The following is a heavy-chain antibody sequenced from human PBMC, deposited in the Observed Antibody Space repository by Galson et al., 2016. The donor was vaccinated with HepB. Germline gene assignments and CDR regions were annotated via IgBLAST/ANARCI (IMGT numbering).Heavy chain of an antibody. D-gene: IGHD2-21*01. CDR3: TRGAKGVVGAADS. CDR2: ISYSGST. CDR1: GGSLISFY. Sequence: LSLTCTVSGGSLISFYWSWIRQPPGKELEWIGYISYSGSTNYNPSLQSRVTISIDTSQNPFSLKLSSVTAADSAVYYCTRGAKGVVGAADSWGRGTLVIVSS. J-gene: IGHJ4*02. V-gene: IGHV4-59*01.